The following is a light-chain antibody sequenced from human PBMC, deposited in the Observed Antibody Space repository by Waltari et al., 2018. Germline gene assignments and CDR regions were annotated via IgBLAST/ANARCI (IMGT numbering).Light chain of an antibody. CDR1: SGHSSTI. J-gene: IGLJ3*02. V-gene: IGLV4-69*01. CDR2: VKSDGSH. CDR3: QTGGHGTWV. Sequence: QLVLPQSPSATASLGASANPPSTLSSGHSSTIVTWHQQKPEKGPRYVMKVKSDGSHTKGDEIPDRFAGSSSGSERYLTISSLQSEDEADYYCQTGGHGTWVFGGGTKLTVV.